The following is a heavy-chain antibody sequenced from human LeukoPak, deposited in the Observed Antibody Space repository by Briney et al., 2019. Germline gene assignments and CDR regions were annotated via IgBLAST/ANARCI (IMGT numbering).Heavy chain of an antibody. CDR3: ARHNMRGSYYPIDY. J-gene: IGHJ4*02. D-gene: IGHD1-26*01. CDR1: GGSISSSSYY. CDR2: IYYSGST. V-gene: IGHV4-39*01. Sequence: PSETLSLTCTVSGGSISSSSYYWGCIRQPPGKGLGWIGSIYYSGSTYYNPSLKSRVTISVDTSKNQFSLKLSSVTAADTAVYYCARHNMRGSYYPIDYWGQGTLVTVSS.